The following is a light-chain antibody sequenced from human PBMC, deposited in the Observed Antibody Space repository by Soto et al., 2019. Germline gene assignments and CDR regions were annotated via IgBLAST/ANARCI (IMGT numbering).Light chain of an antibody. CDR3: CSYAGSNYV. Sequence: QSALTQSASVSGSPGQSITISCTGTSSDVGNYNLVSWYQHHPGKAPKLIIYEVSKRPSGVSNRFSGSKSGDTASLTISGLQAEDEADYYCCSYAGSNYVFGTGTKLTVL. CDR1: SSDVGNYNL. J-gene: IGLJ1*01. V-gene: IGLV2-23*02. CDR2: EVS.